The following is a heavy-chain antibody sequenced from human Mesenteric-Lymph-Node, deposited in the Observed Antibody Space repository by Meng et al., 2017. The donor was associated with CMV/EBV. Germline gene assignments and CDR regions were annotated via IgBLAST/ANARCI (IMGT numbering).Heavy chain of an antibody. CDR3: ARAYIVVVPAAINWFDP. J-gene: IGHJ5*02. CDR1: GGSISSSSYY. CDR2: IYYSGST. D-gene: IGHD2-2*01. V-gene: IGHV4-39*07. Sequence: SETLSLTCTVSGGSISSSSYYWGWIRQPPGKGLEWIGSIYYSGSTYYNPSLKSRVTISVDTSKNQFSLKLSSVTAADTAMYYCARAYIVVVPAAINWFDPWGQGTLVTVSS.